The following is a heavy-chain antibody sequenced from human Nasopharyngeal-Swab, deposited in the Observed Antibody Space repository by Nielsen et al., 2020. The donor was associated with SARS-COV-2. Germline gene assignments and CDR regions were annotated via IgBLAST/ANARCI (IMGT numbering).Heavy chain of an antibody. CDR3: AKEAPPYPRGAFDI. J-gene: IGHJ3*02. CDR2: ISWNSGSI. Sequence: SLKISCAASGFTFDDYAMHWVRQAPGKGLEWVSGISWNSGSIGYADSVKGRFTISRDNAKNSLYLQMNSLRAEDTALYYCAKEAPPYPRGAFDIWGQGTMGTVSS. CDR1: GFTFDDYA. V-gene: IGHV3-9*01.